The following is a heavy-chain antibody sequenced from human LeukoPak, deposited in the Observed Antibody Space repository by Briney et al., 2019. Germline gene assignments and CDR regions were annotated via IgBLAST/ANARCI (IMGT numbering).Heavy chain of an antibody. CDR1: GFNFRDQW. V-gene: IGHV3-7*01. Sequence: GGSLRLSCAGSGFNFRDQWMSWLRQAPEKGPEWVAHIKPNGNEKHYVDSVKGRFIISRDDARNSLSLQMNSLRAEDTAVYYCAGSFGDVKMFWGQGTLVTVSS. J-gene: IGHJ4*01. CDR3: AGSFGDVKMF. D-gene: IGHD3-10*01. CDR2: IKPNGNEK.